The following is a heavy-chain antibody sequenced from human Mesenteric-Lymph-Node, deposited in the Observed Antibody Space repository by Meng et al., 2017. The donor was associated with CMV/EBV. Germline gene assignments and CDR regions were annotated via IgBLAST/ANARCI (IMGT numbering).Heavy chain of an antibody. CDR3: ASIGDYYDSKSVDY. CDR1: GYAISTYY. V-gene: IGHV4-59*12. J-gene: IGHJ4*02. D-gene: IGHD3-22*01. Sequence: SETLSLTCTVSGYAISTYYWSWIRQTPGKGLEWIGHIYYSGSTNYNPSLKSRVTISVDTSKNQFSLKLSSVTAADTAVYYCASIGDYYDSKSVDYWGQGTLVTVSS. CDR2: IYYSGST.